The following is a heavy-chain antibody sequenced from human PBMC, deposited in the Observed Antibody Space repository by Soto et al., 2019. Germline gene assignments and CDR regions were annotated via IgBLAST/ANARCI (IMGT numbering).Heavy chain of an antibody. Sequence: PGGSLRLSCAASGFTFSSYAMHWVRQAPGKGLEYVSAISSNGGSTYYADSVKGRFTISRDNSKNTLYLQMGSLRAEDMAVYYCARGGYDFWSGPLSGIYGMDVWGQGTTVTVSS. V-gene: IGHV3-64*02. CDR1: GFTFSSYA. J-gene: IGHJ6*02. D-gene: IGHD3-3*01. CDR2: ISSNGGST. CDR3: ARGGYDFWSGPLSGIYGMDV.